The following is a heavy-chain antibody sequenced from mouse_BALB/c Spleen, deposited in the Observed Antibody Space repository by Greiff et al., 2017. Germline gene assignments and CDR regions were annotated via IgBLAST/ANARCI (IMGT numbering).Heavy chain of an antibody. CDR3: ARSYGNSVGYYAMDY. CDR2: IRNKANGYTT. V-gene: IGHV7-3*02. J-gene: IGHJ4*01. D-gene: IGHD2-1*01. Sequence: EVKLMESGGGLVQPGGSLRLSCATSGFTFTDYYMSWVRQPPGKALEWLGFIRNKANGYTTEYSASVKGRFTISRDNSQSILYLQMNTLRAEDSATYYCARSYGNSVGYYAMDYWGQGTSVTVSS. CDR1: GFTFTDYY.